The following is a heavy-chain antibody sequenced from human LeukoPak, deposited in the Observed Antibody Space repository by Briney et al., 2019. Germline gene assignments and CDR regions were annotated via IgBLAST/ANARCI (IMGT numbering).Heavy chain of an antibody. CDR1: GFTFSSYG. CDR3: AKERSEAFDY. Sequence: PGRSLSLSCAASGFTFSSYGMHWVRQAPGKGLEWVAVISYDGSNKYYADSVKGRFTISRDNSKNTLYLQMNSLRAEDTAVYYCAKERSEAFDYWGQGTLVTVSS. J-gene: IGHJ4*02. V-gene: IGHV3-30*18. D-gene: IGHD4-17*01. CDR2: ISYDGSNK.